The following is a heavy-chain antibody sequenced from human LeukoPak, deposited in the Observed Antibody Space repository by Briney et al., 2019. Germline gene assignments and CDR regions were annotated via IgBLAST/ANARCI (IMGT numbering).Heavy chain of an antibody. CDR3: AREQSGTRGWYTVDY. J-gene: IGHJ4*02. D-gene: IGHD6-19*01. CDR1: GFTFSTYA. Sequence: DPGGSLGVSCAASGFTFSTYAITWVREGPGKGLQWVSAIRPDGDRTYYANSLRGRFTISRDNSKDTVYLQITGLSVEDTAVYYCAREQSGTRGWYTVDYWGQGTLVTVSS. CDR2: IRPDGDRT. V-gene: IGHV3-23*01.